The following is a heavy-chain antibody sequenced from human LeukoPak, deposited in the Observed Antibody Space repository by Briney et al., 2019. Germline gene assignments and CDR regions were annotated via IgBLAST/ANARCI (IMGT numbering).Heavy chain of an antibody. V-gene: IGHV3-53*01. D-gene: IGHD3-22*01. Sequence: PGGSLRLSCAASGFTVSSNYMSWVRQAPGKGLEWVSVIYSGGSTYYADSVKGRFTISRDNSKNTLYLQLNSLRAEDTAVYYCARDMRDSSGYYFTPPAYAFDSWGQGTMVTVSS. CDR2: IYSGGST. CDR3: ARDMRDSSGYYFTPPAYAFDS. CDR1: GFTVSSNY. J-gene: IGHJ3*02.